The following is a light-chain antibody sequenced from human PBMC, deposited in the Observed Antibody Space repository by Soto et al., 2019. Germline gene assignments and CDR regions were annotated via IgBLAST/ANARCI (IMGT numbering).Light chain of an antibody. CDR1: QSVSSSF. CDR3: QQYGGLPRT. CDR2: GAS. Sequence: EIVLTQSPGTLSLSPGERATLSCRASQSVSSSFLAWYQQQPGQAPRLLMYGASSRATGIPDRFSGSGSGTDFTLTISRLEPEDFAVYYCQQYGGLPRTFGQGTRWIS. J-gene: IGKJ1*01. V-gene: IGKV3-20*01.